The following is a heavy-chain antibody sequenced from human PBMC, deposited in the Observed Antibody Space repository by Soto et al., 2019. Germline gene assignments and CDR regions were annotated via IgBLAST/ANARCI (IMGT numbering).Heavy chain of an antibody. D-gene: IGHD3-3*01. J-gene: IGHJ4*02. Sequence: GSLRLSCAASGFTFSSYWMSWVRQAPGKGLEWVANIKQDGSEKYYVDSVKGRFTISRDNAKNSLYLQMNSLRAEDTAVYYCARNKRFLEWLPVYWGQGTLVTVSS. CDR2: IKQDGSEK. CDR1: GFTFSSYW. V-gene: IGHV3-7*03. CDR3: ARNKRFLEWLPVY.